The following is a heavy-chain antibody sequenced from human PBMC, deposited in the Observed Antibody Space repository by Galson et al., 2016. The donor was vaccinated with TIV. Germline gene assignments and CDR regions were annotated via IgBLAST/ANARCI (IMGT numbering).Heavy chain of an antibody. J-gene: IGHJ4*03. CDR1: GFTFSSFG. CDR2: IWYDGTNT. CDR3: ARAPDYGGNFGGTGETHSYYFHY. D-gene: IGHD4-23*01. V-gene: IGHV3-33*01. Sequence: SLRLSCAASGFTFSSFGMHWVRQAPGKGLEWVALIWYDGTNTYYADSVKGRFTISRDNSKNTLYVQMNSLRAEDTAVYYCARAPDYGGNFGGTGETHSYYFHYWGQGTTATVS.